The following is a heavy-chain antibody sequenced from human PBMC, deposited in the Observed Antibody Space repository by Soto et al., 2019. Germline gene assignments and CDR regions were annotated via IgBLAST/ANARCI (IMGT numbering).Heavy chain of an antibody. J-gene: IGHJ6*02. Sequence: QVQLVQSGAEMRKPGSSLRVSCKASGGTFSDFAFSWVRQAHGQGLEWMGGIVPRFGSPNYAQKFGGRVTISADTSTSTVYMEVSSLRIDDTAGYFCARDLIQLRLGKYSFNGLDVWGQGTTITVSS. CDR3: ARDLIQLRLGKYSFNGLDV. CDR1: GGTFSDFA. CDR2: IVPRFGSP. V-gene: IGHV1-69*06. D-gene: IGHD3-16*01.